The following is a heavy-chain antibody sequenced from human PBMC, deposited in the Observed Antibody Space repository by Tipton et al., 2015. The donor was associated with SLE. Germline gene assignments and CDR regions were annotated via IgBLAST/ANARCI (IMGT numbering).Heavy chain of an antibody. CDR1: GGSISSSSYY. Sequence: TLSLTCTVSGGSISSSSYYWSWIRQPPGKGLEWIGEINHSGSTYYNPSLKSRVTISVDTSKNQFSLKLSSVTAADTAVYYCAKDRGTGTDAFDIWGQGTMVTVSS. J-gene: IGHJ3*02. CDR2: INHSGST. CDR3: AKDRGTGTDAFDI. V-gene: IGHV4-31*03. D-gene: IGHD1/OR15-1a*01.